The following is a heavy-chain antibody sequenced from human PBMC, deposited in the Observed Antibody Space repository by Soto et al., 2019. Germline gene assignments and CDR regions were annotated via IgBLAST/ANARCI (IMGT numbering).Heavy chain of an antibody. Sequence: QMQLVQSGPEVKKPGTSVKVSGKPSGFTFTSSAVQWVRQARGQRLEWIGWIVVGSGNTTYAQKFQERATITRDMSTSTAYMELSSLRSEDTAVYYCAAEGSGIDAFDIWGQGRMVTVT. D-gene: IGHD1-26*01. CDR1: GFTFTSSA. CDR2: IVVGSGNT. V-gene: IGHV1-58*01. CDR3: AAEGSGIDAFDI. J-gene: IGHJ3*02.